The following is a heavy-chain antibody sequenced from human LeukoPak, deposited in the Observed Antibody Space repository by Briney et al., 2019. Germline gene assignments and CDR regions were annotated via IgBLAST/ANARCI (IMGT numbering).Heavy chain of an antibody. CDR1: GFTFSSYG. J-gene: IGHJ4*02. Sequence: PGGSLRLSCAASGFTFSSYGMHWVRQAPGKGLEWVAVISYDGSNKYYADSVKGRFTISRDNSKNTLYLQMNSLRAEDTAVYYCAKGPGYSYGYGDYWGQGTLVTVSS. D-gene: IGHD5-18*01. CDR3: AKGPGYSYGYGDY. CDR2: ISYDGSNK. V-gene: IGHV3-30*18.